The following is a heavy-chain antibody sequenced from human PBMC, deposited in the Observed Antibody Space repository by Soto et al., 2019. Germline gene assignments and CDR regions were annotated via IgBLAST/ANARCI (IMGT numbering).Heavy chain of an antibody. CDR2: IYYSGST. D-gene: IGHD3-10*01. CDR1: GGSLSNFH. V-gene: IGHV4-59*01. Sequence: SETLSLTCTVSGGSLSNFHWSWIRQPPGKGLEWIGYIYYSGSTNYNPSLEGRVTISVDTSQNQFSLSLSSVTAADTALYYCARAAASSHLRVVRGVINWFDPWGTGTLVTVSS. J-gene: IGHJ5*02. CDR3: ARAAASSHLRVVRGVINWFDP.